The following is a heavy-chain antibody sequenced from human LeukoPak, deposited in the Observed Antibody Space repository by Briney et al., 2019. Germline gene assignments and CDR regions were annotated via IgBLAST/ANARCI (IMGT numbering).Heavy chain of an antibody. CDR2: IYYSGST. CDR3: ARQSNGYSYGYYYYYYYMDV. CDR1: GGSINSGNYY. J-gene: IGHJ6*03. Sequence: SETLSLTCSVSGGSINSGNYYWGWIRQPPGQGLEWIGCIYYSGSTYYNPSLKGRVTISVATSKNQFSLKLSSATAADKAVYYCARQSNGYSYGYYYYYYYMDVWGKGTTVTVSS. V-gene: IGHV4-39*01. D-gene: IGHD5-18*01.